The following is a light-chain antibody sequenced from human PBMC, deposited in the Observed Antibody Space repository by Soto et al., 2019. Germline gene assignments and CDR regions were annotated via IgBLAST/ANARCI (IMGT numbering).Light chain of an antibody. CDR2: GAS. CDR1: QSVGNN. Sequence: EIVRTQSPATLSVSPGERATLSCRASQSVGNNLAWYQQKPGQAHRLLIYGASTRATGIPARFSDSGSGTEFTLTRSSLQSEDFAVYYCQQYNNWHFTFGPGTKVDIK. J-gene: IGKJ3*01. V-gene: IGKV3-15*01. CDR3: QQYNNWHFT.